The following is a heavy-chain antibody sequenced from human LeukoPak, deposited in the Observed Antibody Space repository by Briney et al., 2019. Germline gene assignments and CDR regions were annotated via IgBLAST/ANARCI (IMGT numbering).Heavy chain of an antibody. CDR1: GFTFSSYS. CDR3: ARTIHSYYDSSGYQFDY. J-gene: IGHJ4*02. D-gene: IGHD3-22*01. CDR2: ISSNGNYI. Sequence: GGSLRLPCAASGFTFSSYSVNWVRQAPGKGLEWVSSISSNGNYIYYADSVKGRFTISRDNAKNSLYLQMNSLRAEDTAVYYCARTIHSYYDSSGYQFDYWGQGTLVTVSS. V-gene: IGHV3-21*01.